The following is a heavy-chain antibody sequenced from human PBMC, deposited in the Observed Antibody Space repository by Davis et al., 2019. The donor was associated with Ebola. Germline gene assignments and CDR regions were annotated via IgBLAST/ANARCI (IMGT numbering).Heavy chain of an antibody. CDR3: ATEGYYYDTNGPLHY. Sequence: PGGSLRLSCAASGFTFSNYGMHWVRQAPGKGLEWVAQISFDGSRQNYADSVQGRFTISRDNSKNTLYLQMNSLRAEDTAVYYCATEGYYYDTNGPLHYWGQGTLVTVSA. V-gene: IGHV3-30*03. CDR1: GFTFSNYG. D-gene: IGHD3-22*01. CDR2: ISFDGSRQ. J-gene: IGHJ4*02.